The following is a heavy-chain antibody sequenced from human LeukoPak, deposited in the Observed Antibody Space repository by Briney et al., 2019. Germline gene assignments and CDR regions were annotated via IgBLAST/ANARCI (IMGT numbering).Heavy chain of an antibody. J-gene: IGHJ4*02. V-gene: IGHV1-8*01. CDR1: GYTFTSYD. Sequence: ASVKVSCKASGYTFTSYDINWVRQATGQGLEWMRWMSPNSGNTGYAQKFQGRVTMTRNTALSTAYMELSSLRSEDTAVYFCVRTPPNWGADYWGQGTLVTVSS. D-gene: IGHD7-27*01. CDR2: MSPNSGNT. CDR3: VRTPPNWGADY.